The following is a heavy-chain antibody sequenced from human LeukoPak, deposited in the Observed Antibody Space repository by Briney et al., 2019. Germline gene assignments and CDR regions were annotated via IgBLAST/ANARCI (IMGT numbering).Heavy chain of an antibody. D-gene: IGHD5-18*01. J-gene: IGHJ4*02. CDR1: GYTFTGYY. CDR2: INPNSGGT. CDR3: ARVHTALVTFDY. Sequence: ASVKVSCQASGYTFTGYYIHWVRQAPGQGLEWMGWINPNSGGTIYAQKFQGRVTMTRDTSISTAYMELSRLKSDDTAVYYCARVHTALVTFDYWDQGTLVTVSS. V-gene: IGHV1-2*02.